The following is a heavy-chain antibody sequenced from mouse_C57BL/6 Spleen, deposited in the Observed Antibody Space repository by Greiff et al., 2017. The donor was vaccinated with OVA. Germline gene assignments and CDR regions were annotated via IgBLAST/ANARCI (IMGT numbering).Heavy chain of an antibody. J-gene: IGHJ4*01. CDR3: AREGAPITRAMDY. D-gene: IGHD1-2*01. V-gene: IGHV1-53*01. CDR2: INPSNGGT. Sequence: VQLQQPGTELVKPGASVKLSCKASGYTFTSYWMHWVKQRPGQGLEWIGNINPSNGGTNYNEKFKSKATLTVDKSSSTAYMQLSSLTSEDSAVYYCAREGAPITRAMDYWGQGTSVTVSS. CDR1: GYTFTSYW.